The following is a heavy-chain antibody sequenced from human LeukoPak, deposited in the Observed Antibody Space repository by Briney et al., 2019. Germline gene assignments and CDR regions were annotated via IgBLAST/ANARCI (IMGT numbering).Heavy chain of an antibody. D-gene: IGHD4-17*01. Sequence: SETLSLTCTVSGGSISSYYWSLIRQPPGKGLEWIGYIYYSGSTNYNPSLKSRVTISVDTSKNQFSLKLSSVTAADTAVYYCARHSRRGDPSHSSYWYFDLWGRGTLVTVSS. V-gene: IGHV4-59*08. CDR1: GGSISSYY. CDR3: ARHSRRGDPSHSSYWYFDL. J-gene: IGHJ2*01. CDR2: IYYSGST.